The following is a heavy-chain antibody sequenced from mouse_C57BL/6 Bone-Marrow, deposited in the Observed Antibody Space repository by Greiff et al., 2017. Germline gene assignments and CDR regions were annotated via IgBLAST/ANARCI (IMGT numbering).Heavy chain of an antibody. CDR1: GFNIKDDY. V-gene: IGHV14-4*01. CDR2: IDPENGDT. J-gene: IGHJ2*01. Sequence: EVKLQESGAELVRPGASVKLSCTASGFNIKDDYMHWVKQRPEQGLEWIGWIDPENGDTEYASKFQGKAPITADTSSNTAYLQLSSLTSEDTAVYYCTTGDWGYWGQGTTLTVSS. CDR3: TTGDWGY.